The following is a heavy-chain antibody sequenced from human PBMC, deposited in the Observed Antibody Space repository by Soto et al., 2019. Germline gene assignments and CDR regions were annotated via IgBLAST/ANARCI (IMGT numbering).Heavy chain of an antibody. J-gene: IGHJ5*02. CDR1: GGSISTSRSY. D-gene: IGHD2-21*01. Sequence: QLQLLESGPGLVKASETLSLTCSVSGGSISTSRSYWAWIRQPPGKGLEGLANIFYSGSTFYNPSLESRVSVSVDTSKNEFSLKLRSVTAADTAVYYCARQPTTGDTDLWFDPWGQGTLVTVSS. CDR2: IFYSGST. V-gene: IGHV4-39*01. CDR3: ARQPTTGDTDLWFDP.